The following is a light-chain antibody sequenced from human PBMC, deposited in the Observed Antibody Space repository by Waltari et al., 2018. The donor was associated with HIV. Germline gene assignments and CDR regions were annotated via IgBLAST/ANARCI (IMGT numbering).Light chain of an antibody. CDR2: SNN. CDR1: SSNTGSNT. CDR3: AAWDDSLNGFYV. V-gene: IGLV1-44*01. Sequence: QSVLTQPPSASGTPGQRVTISCSGSSSNTGSNTVTWYQQLPGTAPKLLIYSNNQRPSGVPDRFSGSKSGTSASLAISGLQSEDEADYYCAAWDDSLNGFYVFGTGTKVTVL. J-gene: IGLJ1*01.